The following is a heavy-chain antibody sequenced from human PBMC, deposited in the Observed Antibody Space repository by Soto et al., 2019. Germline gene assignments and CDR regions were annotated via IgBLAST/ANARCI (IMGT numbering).Heavy chain of an antibody. CDR3: ARGEYSSPKGWFDP. V-gene: IGHV1-18*01. CDR1: GYTFTSFG. CDR2: ISTYNGNT. J-gene: IGHJ5*02. Sequence: QVQLVQSGAEVKKPGASVKVSCKASGYTFTSFGISWVRQAPGQGLEWMGWISTYNGNTNYAQKIQGRVAMTTDTSTSTAYMELRSLRSDDTAVYYCARGEYSSPKGWFDPWGQGTLVTVSS. D-gene: IGHD6-6*01.